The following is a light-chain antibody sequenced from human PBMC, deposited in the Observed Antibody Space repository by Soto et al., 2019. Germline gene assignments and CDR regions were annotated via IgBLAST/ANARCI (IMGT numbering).Light chain of an antibody. CDR1: QGVSSN. Sequence: ETVMTQSPATLSVSPGERVTLSCRASQGVSSNLAWYQQKSGQAPRLLIYGASTRATGIPARFSGSGSGTEFTLTISSLQSEDFGIYYCQHYNNWPPVTFGQGTRLEIK. CDR3: QHYNNWPPVT. V-gene: IGKV3-15*01. CDR2: GAS. J-gene: IGKJ5*01.